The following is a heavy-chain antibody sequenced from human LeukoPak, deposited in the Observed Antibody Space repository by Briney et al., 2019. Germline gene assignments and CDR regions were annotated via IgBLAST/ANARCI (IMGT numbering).Heavy chain of an antibody. CDR3: TGGNDKVLSGEYHYYMDV. CDR2: IDRDGRVQ. Sequence: GGSLRLSCTASGFTTHYCLNWVRQSPGKGLEWVANIDRDGRVQHYVDSVEGRFTISRDSAKNSLALQMHSLRAEDTAVYYCTGGNDKVLSGEYHYYMDVWGTGTTVAVSS. V-gene: IGHV3-7*01. D-gene: IGHD2/OR15-2a*01. CDR1: GFTTHYC. J-gene: IGHJ6*03.